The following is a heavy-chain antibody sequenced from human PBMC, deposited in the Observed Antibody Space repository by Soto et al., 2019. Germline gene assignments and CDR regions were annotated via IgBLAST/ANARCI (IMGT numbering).Heavy chain of an antibody. D-gene: IGHD6-19*01. J-gene: IGHJ2*01. CDR1: GFTFSSYG. CDR3: ARIGQIAVDGTRFGYFDL. Sequence: QVQLEESGGGVVQPGRSLRLSCAASGFTFSSYGMHWVRQAPGKGLEWVAVIWYDGSNKYYADSVKGRFTISRDNAKNPLYLQMNNVGAEDTAVYYCARIGQIAVDGTRFGYFDLWGRGTLVTVSS. CDR2: IWYDGSNK. V-gene: IGHV3-33*01.